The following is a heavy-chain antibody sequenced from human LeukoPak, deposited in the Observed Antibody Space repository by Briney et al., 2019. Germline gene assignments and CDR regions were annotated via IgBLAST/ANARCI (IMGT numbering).Heavy chain of an antibody. CDR3: ARGDIVVVPAANDY. J-gene: IGHJ4*02. V-gene: IGHV3-21*01. CDR1: GFTFSDYY. Sequence: GGSLRLSCAASGFTFSDYYMSWVRQAPGKGLEWVSSISSSSSYIYYADSVKGRFTISRDNAKNSLYLQMNSLRAEDTAVYYCARGDIVVVPAANDYWGQGTLVTVSS. CDR2: ISSSSSYI. D-gene: IGHD2-2*01.